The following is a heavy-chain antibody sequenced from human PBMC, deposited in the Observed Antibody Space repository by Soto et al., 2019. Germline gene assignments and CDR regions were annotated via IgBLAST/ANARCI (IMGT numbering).Heavy chain of an antibody. CDR3: ATGGGWLPDT. D-gene: IGHD5-12*01. CDR1: GASVNSNY. V-gene: IGHV4-59*02. Sequence: QAQLHESGPGLVKPSETLSLSCTVSGASVNSNYWSWIRQSPGKGLEWIGYIDHRGTTNYNPSLKSRVNISSDTPKNQFSRRLSSVTAVDTAVYYCATGGGWLPDTWGQGTLVTVSS. CDR2: IDHRGTT. J-gene: IGHJ4*02.